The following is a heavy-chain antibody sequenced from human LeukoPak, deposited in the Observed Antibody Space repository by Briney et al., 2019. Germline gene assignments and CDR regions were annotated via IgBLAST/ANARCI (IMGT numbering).Heavy chain of an antibody. CDR3: AREEERYHPTRLYYYYYYGMDV. V-gene: IGHV1-2*06. CDR2: INPNSSGT. CDR1: GYTFTGYY. D-gene: IGHD1-14*01. J-gene: IGHJ6*02. Sequence: ASVKVSCKASGYTFTGYYMHWLRQAPGQGLEWMGRINPNSSGTNYAQKFQGRVTMTRDTSISTAYMELSRLRSDDTAVYYCAREEERYHPTRLYYYYYYGMDVWGQGTTVTVSS.